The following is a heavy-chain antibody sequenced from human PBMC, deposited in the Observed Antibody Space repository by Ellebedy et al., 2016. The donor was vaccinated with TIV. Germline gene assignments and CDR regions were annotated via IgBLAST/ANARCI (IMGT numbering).Heavy chain of an antibody. J-gene: IGHJ6*02. V-gene: IGHV3-49*03. CDR3: TRVTDTAMVFLYYYYGMDV. D-gene: IGHD5-18*01. Sequence: GESLKISCTASGFTFGDYVMSWFRQAPGKGLEWVGFIRSKAYGGTTEYAASVKGRFTISRDDSKSIAYLQMNSLKTEDTAVYYCTRVTDTAMVFLYYYYGMDVWGQGTTVTVSS. CDR2: IRSKAYGGTT. CDR1: GFTFGDYV.